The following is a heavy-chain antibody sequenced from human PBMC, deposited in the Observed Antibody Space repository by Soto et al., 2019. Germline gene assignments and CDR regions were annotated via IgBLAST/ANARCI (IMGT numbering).Heavy chain of an antibody. V-gene: IGHV3-30*18. Sequence: GGSLRLSCAASGFTFSSYGMHWVRQAPGKGLEWVAVISYDGSNKYYADSVKGRFTISRDNSKNTLYLQMNSLRAEDTAVYYCAKVYGSGLYYGMDVWGQGTTVTVSS. CDR3: AKVYGSGLYYGMDV. CDR1: GFTFSSYG. CDR2: ISYDGSNK. J-gene: IGHJ6*02. D-gene: IGHD3-10*01.